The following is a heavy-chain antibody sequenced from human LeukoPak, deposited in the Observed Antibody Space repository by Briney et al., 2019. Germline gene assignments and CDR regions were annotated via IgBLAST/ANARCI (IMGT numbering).Heavy chain of an antibody. CDR1: GYTFTGYY. J-gene: IGHJ4*02. CDR3: ARDASTIRFDY. CDR2: ITTNTGNP. Sequence: ASVKVSCKASGYTFTGYYMHWVRQAPGQGLEWMGWITTNTGNPTYAQGFTGRFVFSLDTPVSTAYLQISSLKAEDTAVYYCARDASTIRFDYWGQGTLVTVSS. D-gene: IGHD5-24*01. V-gene: IGHV7-4-1*02.